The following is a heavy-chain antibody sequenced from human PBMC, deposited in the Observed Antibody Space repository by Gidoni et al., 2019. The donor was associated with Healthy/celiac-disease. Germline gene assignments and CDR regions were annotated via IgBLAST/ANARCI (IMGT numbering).Heavy chain of an antibody. J-gene: IGHJ6*02. CDR3: ARGRDKWELLGFDYYYYGMDV. Sequence: QVQLVQSGAEVKKPGASVRVSCKASGYTFTSYDINWVRQATGQGLEWMGWMNPNSGNTGYAQKFQGRVTITRNTSISTAYMELSSLRSEDTAVYYCARGRDKWELLGFDYYYYGMDVWGQGTTVTVSS. CDR2: MNPNSGNT. D-gene: IGHD1-26*01. CDR1: GYTFTSYD. V-gene: IGHV1-8*03.